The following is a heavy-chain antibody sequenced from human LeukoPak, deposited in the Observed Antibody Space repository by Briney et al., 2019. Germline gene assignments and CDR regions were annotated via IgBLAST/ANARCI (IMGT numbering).Heavy chain of an antibody. CDR1: GGSFSGYY. Sequence: SETLSLTCAVYGGSFSGYYWSWIRQPPGKGLEWIGEINHSGSTNYNPSLKSRVTISVDTSKNQFSLKLSSVTAADTAVYYCARAWYYDFWSGYYTSLYYFDYWGQGTLVTFSS. J-gene: IGHJ4*02. CDR2: INHSGST. V-gene: IGHV4-34*01. D-gene: IGHD3-3*01. CDR3: ARAWYYDFWSGYYTSLYYFDY.